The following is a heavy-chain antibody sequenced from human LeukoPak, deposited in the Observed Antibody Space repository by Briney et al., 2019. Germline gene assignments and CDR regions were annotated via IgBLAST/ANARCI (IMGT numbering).Heavy chain of an antibody. CDR2: IYYSGST. Sequence: SETLSLTCTVSGGSISSSSYYWGWIRQPPGTGLEWIGTIYYSGSTYYNPPLKSRVTISVYTSKNQFSLKLSSVTAAGTAVYYCARVPGGALNWFDPWGQGTLVTVSS. CDR1: GGSISSSSYY. D-gene: IGHD1-1*01. V-gene: IGHV4-39*01. CDR3: ARVPGGALNWFDP. J-gene: IGHJ5*02.